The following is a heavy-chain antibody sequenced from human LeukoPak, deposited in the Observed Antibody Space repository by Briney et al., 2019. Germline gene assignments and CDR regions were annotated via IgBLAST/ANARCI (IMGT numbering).Heavy chain of an antibody. CDR2: ISSNGGST. CDR1: GFTFSNYA. V-gene: IGHV3-64*01. Sequence: GGSLRLSCAASGFTFSNYAMHWVRQAPGKGLEYVSTISSNGGSTYYANSVKGRFTISRDNAKNSLYLQMNSLRAEDTAVYYCARDYYDWSRYYYMDVWGKGTTVTVSS. CDR3: ARDYYDWSRYYYMDV. J-gene: IGHJ6*03. D-gene: IGHD1-1*01.